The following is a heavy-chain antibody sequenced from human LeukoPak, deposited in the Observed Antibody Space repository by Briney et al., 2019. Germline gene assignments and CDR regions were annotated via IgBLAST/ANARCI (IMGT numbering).Heavy chain of an antibody. D-gene: IGHD4-17*01. CDR1: GGTFSSYA. CDR3: ARDMRAHDYGDYGVFDY. CDR2: IIPIFGTA. J-gene: IGHJ4*02. Sequence: ASVKVSCKASGGTFSSYAISWVRQAPGQGLEWMGGIIPIFGTANYAQRFQGRVTITADESTSTAYMELSSLRSEDTAVYYCARDMRAHDYGDYGVFDYRGQGTLVTVSS. V-gene: IGHV1-69*13.